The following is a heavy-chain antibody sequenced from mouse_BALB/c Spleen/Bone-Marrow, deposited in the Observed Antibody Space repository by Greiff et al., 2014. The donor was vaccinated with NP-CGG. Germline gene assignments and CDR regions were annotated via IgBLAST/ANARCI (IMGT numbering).Heavy chain of an antibody. J-gene: IGHJ3*01. Sequence: VKLQESGAELVRPGASVKLSCKASGYTFTSYWINWVKQRPGQGLEWIGNIYPSDSYTNYNQKFKDKATLTVDKSSSTAYMQLSSPTSEDSAVYYCTTSFTTATAYWGQGTLVTVSA. V-gene: IGHV1-69*02. D-gene: IGHD1-2*01. CDR1: GYTFTSYW. CDR3: TTSFTTATAY. CDR2: IYPSDSYT.